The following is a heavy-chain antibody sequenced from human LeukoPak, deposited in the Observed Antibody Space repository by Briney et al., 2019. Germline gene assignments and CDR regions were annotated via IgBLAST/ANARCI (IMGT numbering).Heavy chain of an antibody. Sequence: GASVKVSCKASGGTFSSYAISWVRQAPGQGLEWMGRIIPILGIANYAQKFQGRVTITADKSTSTAYMELSSLRSEDTAVYYCARDPSNGDDPLFDYWGQGTLVTVSS. CDR3: ARDPSNGDDPLFDY. CDR1: GGTFSSYA. CDR2: IIPILGIA. V-gene: IGHV1-69*04. J-gene: IGHJ4*02. D-gene: IGHD4-17*01.